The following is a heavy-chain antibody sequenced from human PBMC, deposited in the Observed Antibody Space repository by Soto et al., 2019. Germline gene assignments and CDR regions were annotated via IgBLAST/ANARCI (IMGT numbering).Heavy chain of an antibody. CDR3: GRLGGPLTSNFDS. Sequence: GASVKVSCKASGYTFSNYKNNWVRQAPGQGLEWMGWINANNGDTNYAQRLQGRVTMTTDTYTTTAYMELRSLRSDDTAVYYCGRLGGPLTSNFDSWGQGTLVTVAS. CDR1: GYTFSNYK. V-gene: IGHV1-18*01. D-gene: IGHD6-25*01. J-gene: IGHJ4*02. CDR2: INANNGDT.